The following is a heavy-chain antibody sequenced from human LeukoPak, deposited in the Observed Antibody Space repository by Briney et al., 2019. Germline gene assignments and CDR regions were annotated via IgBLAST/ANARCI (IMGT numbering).Heavy chain of an antibody. Sequence: SETLSLTCTVSGGSISSGGYYWSWIRQHPGKGLEWIGYIYYSGSAYYNPSLKSRVTISLDTSKNQFSLKLSSVTAADTAVYYCASGRMDWFDPWGQGTLVTVSS. CDR3: ASGRMDWFDP. J-gene: IGHJ5*02. V-gene: IGHV4-31*03. CDR1: GGSISSGGYY. CDR2: IYYSGSA. D-gene: IGHD1-14*01.